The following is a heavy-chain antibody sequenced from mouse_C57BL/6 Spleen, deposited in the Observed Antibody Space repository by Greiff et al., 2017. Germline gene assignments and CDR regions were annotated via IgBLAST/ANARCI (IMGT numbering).Heavy chain of an antibody. V-gene: IGHV1-69*01. J-gene: IGHJ4*01. CDR1: GYTFTSYW. Sequence: QVQLQQPGAELVMPGASVKLSCKASGYTFTSYWMHWVKQRPGQGLEWIGEIDPSDSYTNYNQKFKGKSTLTVDKSSSTAYMQLSSLTSEDSAVXYCARRYYGSSMDYGGQGTSVTVSS. CDR2: IDPSDSYT. CDR3: ARRYYGSSMDY. D-gene: IGHD1-1*01.